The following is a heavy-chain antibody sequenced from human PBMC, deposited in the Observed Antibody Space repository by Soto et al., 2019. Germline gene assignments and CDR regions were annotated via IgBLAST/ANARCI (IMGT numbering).Heavy chain of an antibody. V-gene: IGHV3-23*01. CDR1: GFTFSSYA. Sequence: GGSLRLSCAASGFTFSSYAMSWVRQAPGKGLEWVSAISGSGGSTYYADSVKGRFTISRDNSKNTLYLQMNSLRAEDTAVYYCAKGQNYYGSGSSYYFDYWGQGTLVTVSS. J-gene: IGHJ4*02. CDR2: ISGSGGST. CDR3: AKGQNYYGSGSSYYFDY. D-gene: IGHD3-10*01.